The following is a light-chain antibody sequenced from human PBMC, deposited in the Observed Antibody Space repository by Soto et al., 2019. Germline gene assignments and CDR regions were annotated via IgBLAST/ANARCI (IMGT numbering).Light chain of an antibody. CDR3: QSYDSTLSGSV. J-gene: IGLJ2*01. CDR1: SSNIGAGYD. CDR2: DNN. V-gene: IGLV1-40*01. Sequence: QSVLTQPPSVSGAPGQRLTISCTGSSSNIGAGYDVQWYQQLPGTAPKLLIYDNNNRPSGVPDRFSGSKSGPSASLAITGLQAEDEADYYCQSYDSTLSGSVFGGGTKVTVL.